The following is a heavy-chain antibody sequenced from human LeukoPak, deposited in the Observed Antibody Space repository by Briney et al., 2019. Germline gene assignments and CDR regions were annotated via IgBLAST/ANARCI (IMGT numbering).Heavy chain of an antibody. Sequence: GGSLRLSCAASGFTVNNNYITWVRQAPGKGLEWVSIIYSGGSTYYADSVKGRFTISRDSSKNIVYLQMNSLRAEDTAVYYCAGSLAYCGGDCRLGDYWGQGTLVTVSS. J-gene: IGHJ4*02. CDR3: AGSLAYCGGDCRLGDY. D-gene: IGHD2-21*02. CDR2: IYSGGST. CDR1: GFTVNNNY. V-gene: IGHV3-66*01.